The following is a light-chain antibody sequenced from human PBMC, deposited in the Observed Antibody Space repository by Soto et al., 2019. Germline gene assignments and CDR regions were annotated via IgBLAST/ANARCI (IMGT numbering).Light chain of an antibody. CDR1: QSISSTY. V-gene: IGKV3-20*01. CDR2: AAS. Sequence: EIVLTQSPGTLSLSPGEGATLSCRASQSISSTYLAWYQHKPGQAPRLLIYAASSRATGIPDRFSGSRSGTAFPLTIIRLEPQDLAVYYSQHYGSSPPVTFGQGTRLEIK. J-gene: IGKJ5*01. CDR3: QHYGSSPPVT.